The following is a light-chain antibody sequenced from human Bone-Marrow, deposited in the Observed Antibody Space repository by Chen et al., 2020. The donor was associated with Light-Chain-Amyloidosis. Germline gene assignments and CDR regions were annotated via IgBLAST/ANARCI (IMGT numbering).Light chain of an antibody. CDR1: DLPTKY. V-gene: IGLV3-25*03. CDR2: RDP. CDR3: QSADSSGTYEVI. Sequence: SYELPQPPSVSVSPGQPARLTCSGDDLPTKYAYWYQQKPGQAPVLVIHRDPERPSGISERFSGSSSGTTATLTISGVQAEDEADYHCQSADSSGTYEVIFGGGTKLTVL. J-gene: IGLJ2*01.